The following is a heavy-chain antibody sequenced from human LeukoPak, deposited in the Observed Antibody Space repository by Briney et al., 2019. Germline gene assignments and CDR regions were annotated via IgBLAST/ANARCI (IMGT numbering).Heavy chain of an antibody. CDR3: ARESSGYYPDY. J-gene: IGHJ4*02. V-gene: IGHV4-39*02. CDR1: GGSIYSSPYY. D-gene: IGHD3-22*01. CDR2: IYYSGST. Sequence: SETLSLTCTVSGGSIYSSPYYWGWIRQPPGKGLEWIGTIYYSGSTYHNPSLKSRVTISVDTSQNLFSLKLSSVTAADTAVYYCARESSGYYPDYWGQGTLVTVSS.